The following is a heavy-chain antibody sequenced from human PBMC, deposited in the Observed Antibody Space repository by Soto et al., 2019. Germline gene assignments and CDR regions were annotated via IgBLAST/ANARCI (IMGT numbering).Heavy chain of an antibody. D-gene: IGHD3-10*01. V-gene: IGHV4-31*03. CDR1: GGSISSGGYY. CDR3: ASLPQTYGSGSYYHYYYGMDV. J-gene: IGHJ6*02. Sequence: SDTLSLTCTVSGGSISSGGYYWSWIRQHPGKGLEWIGYIYYSGSTYYNPSLKSRVTISVDTSKNQFSLKLSSVTAADTAVYYCASLPQTYGSGSYYHYYYGMDVWGQGTTVTVSS. CDR2: IYYSGST.